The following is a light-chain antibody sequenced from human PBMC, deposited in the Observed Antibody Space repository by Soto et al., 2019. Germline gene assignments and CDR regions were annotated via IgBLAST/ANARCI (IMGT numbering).Light chain of an antibody. Sequence: QSALTQPASVSGSPGQSITISCTGSSSDVGSYNLVSWHQQYPGKAPKLMIYEGSKRASGVSNRFSGSKSGNTASLTISGLQAEDEADYYCCSYAGRSTLVFGGGTKLTVL. V-gene: IGLV2-23*01. J-gene: IGLJ3*02. CDR3: CSYAGRSTLV. CDR2: EGS. CDR1: SSDVGSYNL.